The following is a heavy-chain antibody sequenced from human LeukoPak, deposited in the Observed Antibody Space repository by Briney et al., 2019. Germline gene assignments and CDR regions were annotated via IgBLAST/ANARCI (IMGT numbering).Heavy chain of an antibody. CDR1: GYSFTAYY. D-gene: IGHD1-14*01. CDR3: ASWAGGNEPVASFDC. CDR2: INLYNGAT. Sequence: ASVKVPCKPTGYSFTAYYIFWMRQAPGQGLECMGWINLYNGATKYAQRFQSRVTMTRDTSISTAYMELSRLRSDDTATYYCASWAGGNEPVASFDCWGQGTLVTVSS. V-gene: IGHV1-2*02. J-gene: IGHJ4*02.